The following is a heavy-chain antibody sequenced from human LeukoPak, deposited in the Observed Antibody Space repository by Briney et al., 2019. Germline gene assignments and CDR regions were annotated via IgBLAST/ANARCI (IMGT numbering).Heavy chain of an antibody. V-gene: IGHV3-30*04. J-gene: IGHJ4*02. CDR3: ARALVVPAAPLDY. CDR1: GFTFSSYA. D-gene: IGHD2-2*01. CDR2: ISYDGSNK. Sequence: GRPLRLSCAASGFTFSSYAMHWVRQAPGKGLEWVAVISYDGSNKYYADSVKGRFTISRDNSKNTLYLQMNSLRAEDTAVYYCARALVVPAAPLDYWGQGTLVTVSS.